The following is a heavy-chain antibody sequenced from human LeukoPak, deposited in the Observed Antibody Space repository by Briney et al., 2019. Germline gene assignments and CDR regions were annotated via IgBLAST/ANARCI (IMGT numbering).Heavy chain of an antibody. J-gene: IGHJ4*02. Sequence: GRSLRLSCAASGFTFSSYGMHWVRQAPGKGLEWVAAIWYDGSNKYYADSVKGRFTISRDNSKNTLYLQMNSLRAEDTAVYYCARRRYYLDYWGQGTLVTVSS. CDR1: GFTFSSYG. CDR2: IWYDGSNK. V-gene: IGHV3-33*01. CDR3: ARRRYYLDY.